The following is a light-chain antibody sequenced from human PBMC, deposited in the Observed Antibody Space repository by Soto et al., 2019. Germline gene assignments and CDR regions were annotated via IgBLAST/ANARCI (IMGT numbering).Light chain of an antibody. CDR1: QIINTW. CDR3: QQYETYSGT. Sequence: DIQMTQSPSSLSASVGDRVTITCRASQIINTWLAWYQQKPGKAPKLLLYRASNLVNGVPSRSSGSGSGTEVTLSISSVQPDDFTIYYCQQYETYSGTFGPGTKVDL. V-gene: IGKV1-5*03. CDR2: RAS. J-gene: IGKJ3*01.